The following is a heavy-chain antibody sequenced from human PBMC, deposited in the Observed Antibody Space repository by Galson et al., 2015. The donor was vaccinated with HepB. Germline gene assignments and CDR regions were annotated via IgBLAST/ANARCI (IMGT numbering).Heavy chain of an antibody. CDR1: GFTFSSYA. Sequence: SLRLSCAASGFTFSSYAMHWVRQAPGKGLEWVAVISYDGSNKYYADSVKGRFTISRDNSKNTLYLQMNSLRAEDTAVYYCARVNSGYYSAIPYFDYWGQGTLVTVSS. D-gene: IGHD3-22*01. CDR3: ARVNSGYYSAIPYFDY. V-gene: IGHV3-30*04. CDR2: ISYDGSNK. J-gene: IGHJ4*02.